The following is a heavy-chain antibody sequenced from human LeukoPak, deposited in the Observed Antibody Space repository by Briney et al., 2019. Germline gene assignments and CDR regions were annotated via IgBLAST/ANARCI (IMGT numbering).Heavy chain of an antibody. J-gene: IGHJ4*02. CDR1: GFSFSSSW. V-gene: IGHV3-74*01. Sequence: GGSLRLSCAASGFSFSSSWMHWVRQVPGKGLVWVSRIKSDGSSTFYADSVKGRFTISRDNAKNTVYLQMNSLRVEGTAVYYCGSDTTLGYWGQGTLVTVSS. CDR2: IKSDGSST. D-gene: IGHD5-18*01. CDR3: GSDTTLGY.